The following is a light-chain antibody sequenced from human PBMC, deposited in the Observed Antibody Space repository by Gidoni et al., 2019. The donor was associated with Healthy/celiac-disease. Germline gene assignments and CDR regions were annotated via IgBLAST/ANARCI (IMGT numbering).Light chain of an antibody. CDR1: SSDVGGYNY. V-gene: IGLV2-14*01. Sequence: QSALTQPASVSGSPGQSITISCTGTSSDVGGYNYVSWYQQHPGKAPKLMIYDVSNRPSGVSNRFSGSKSSNTASLTISGLQAEDEADYYCSSYTSSSREVFGTGTEVTVL. J-gene: IGLJ1*01. CDR3: SSYTSSSREV. CDR2: DVS.